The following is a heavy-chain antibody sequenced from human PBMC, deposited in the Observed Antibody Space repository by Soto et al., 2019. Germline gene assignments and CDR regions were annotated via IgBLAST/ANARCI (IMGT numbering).Heavy chain of an antibody. CDR2: ITSDGNIR. CDR3: ARALIPYCSRNSCRYFDY. CDR1: GFTFSSYT. J-gene: IGHJ4*02. V-gene: IGHV3-30-3*01. Sequence: QVQLVESGGGVVQPGGSLRLSCAASGFTFSSYTMHWVRQAPGKGLEWVAVITSDGNIRLYADSVKGRFSISRDTSKDNRYLQMISLRPEDTAVYYCARALIPYCSRNSCRYFDYWGQGTLVTVSA. D-gene: IGHD2-8*01.